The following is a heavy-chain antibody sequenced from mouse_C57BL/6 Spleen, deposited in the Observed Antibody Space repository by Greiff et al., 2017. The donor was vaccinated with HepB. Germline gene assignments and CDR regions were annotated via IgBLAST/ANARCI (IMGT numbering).Heavy chain of an antibody. CDR1: GYTFTSYW. J-gene: IGHJ3*01. V-gene: IGHV1-52*01. D-gene: IGHD2-5*01. CDR3: ARGTYYSIFAY. Sequence: QVQLQQSGAELVRPGSSVKLFCKASGYTFTSYWMHWVKQRPIQGLEWIGNIDPSDSETHYNQKFKDKATLTVDKSSSTAYMQLSSLTSEDSAVYYCARGTYYSIFAYWGQGTLVTVSA. CDR2: IDPSDSET.